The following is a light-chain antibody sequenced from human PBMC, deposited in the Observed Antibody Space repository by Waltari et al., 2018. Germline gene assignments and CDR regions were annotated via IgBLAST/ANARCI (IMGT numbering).Light chain of an antibody. V-gene: IGKV1-8*01. J-gene: IGKJ1*01. CDR3: QQYYSYPRT. CDR1: QGLSSH. Sequence: AIRMTQSPSSLTASTGDRVNITCRASQGLSSHLAWYQQKPGKAPKLLIYAASTLQSGVPASFSGSGSGTDFTLTISCLQSEYFATYYCQQYYSYPRTFGQGTKVEIK. CDR2: AAS.